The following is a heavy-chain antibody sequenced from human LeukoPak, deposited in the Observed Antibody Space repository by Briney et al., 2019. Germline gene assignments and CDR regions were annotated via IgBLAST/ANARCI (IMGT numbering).Heavy chain of an antibody. J-gene: IGHJ6*03. Sequence: GASVKVSCKASGYTFTSYYMHWVRQAPGQGLEWMGIINPSGGSTSYAQKFQGRVTMTRDMSTSTVYMGLSSLRSEDTAVYYCARESPDYDFWSGYFHYYYYMDVWGKGTTVTVSS. CDR1: GYTFTSYY. CDR3: ARESPDYDFWSGYFHYYYYMDV. V-gene: IGHV1-46*01. CDR2: INPSGGST. D-gene: IGHD3-3*01.